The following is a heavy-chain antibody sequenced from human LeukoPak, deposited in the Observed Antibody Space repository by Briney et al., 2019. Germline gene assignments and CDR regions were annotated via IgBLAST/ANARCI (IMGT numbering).Heavy chain of an antibody. J-gene: IGHJ4*02. V-gene: IGHV1-2*02. D-gene: IGHD3-22*01. CDR2: INPNSGAT. Sequence: GASVKVSCKASGYTFTGYYMHWVRQAPGQGLEWMGWINPNSGATNYAQKFQGRVTMTRDTSISTAYMELSRLRSDDTAVYYCARTSYYYDSSALRYWGQGTLVTVSS. CDR3: ARTSYYYDSSALRY. CDR1: GYTFTGYY.